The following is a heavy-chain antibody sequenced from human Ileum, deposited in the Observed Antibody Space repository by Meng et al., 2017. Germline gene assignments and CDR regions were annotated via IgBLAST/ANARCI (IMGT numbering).Heavy chain of an antibody. V-gene: IGHV1-2*02. D-gene: IGHD6-19*01. Sequence: ASVKVSCKDSGYTFTDYYMHWVRQAPGQGLEWMGWIKPNSGDTDYAQRFQGRVTLTRDTSISTAFMELSRLRSDDSAFYYCTRGRSIAVPGTVELVDYWGQGTPVTVSS. CDR3: TRGRSIAVPGTVELVDY. CDR1: GYTFTDYY. CDR2: IKPNSGDT. J-gene: IGHJ4*02.